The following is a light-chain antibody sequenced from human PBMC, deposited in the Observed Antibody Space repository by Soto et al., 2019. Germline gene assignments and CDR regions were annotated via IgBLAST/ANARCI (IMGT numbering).Light chain of an antibody. V-gene: IGLV2-14*01. J-gene: IGLJ1*01. CDR1: SSDVGGYNY. Sequence: QSALTQPASVSGAAGQPITISCTGTSSDVGGYNYVSWYQQHPGKAPKLMIYEVSNRPSGVSNRFSGSKSGNTASLTISGLQAEDEADYYCSSYTSSSTPYVFGTGTKVTVL. CDR2: EVS. CDR3: SSYTSSSTPYV.